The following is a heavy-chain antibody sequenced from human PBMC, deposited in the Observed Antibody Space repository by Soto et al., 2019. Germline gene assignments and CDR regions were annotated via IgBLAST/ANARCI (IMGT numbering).Heavy chain of an antibody. CDR1: GFTFSNAW. J-gene: IGHJ4*02. CDR2: IKSKTDGGTT. V-gene: IGHV3-15*01. Sequence: GGSLRLSCAASGFTFSNAWMSWVRQAPGKGLEWVGRIKSKTDGGTTDYAAPVKGRFTISRDDSKNTLYLQMNSLKTEDTAVYYCTTAPKGDCSGGSCYHNYWGQGTLVTVSS. CDR3: TTAPKGDCSGGSCYHNY. D-gene: IGHD2-15*01.